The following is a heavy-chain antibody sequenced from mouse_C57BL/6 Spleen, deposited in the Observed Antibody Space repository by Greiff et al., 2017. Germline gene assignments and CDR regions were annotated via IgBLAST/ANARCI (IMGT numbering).Heavy chain of an antibody. CDR3: ARDSYGSNWYFDV. D-gene: IGHD1-1*01. Sequence: VQLQQSGPELVKPGASVKISCKASGYAFSSSWMNWVKQRPGKGLEWIGRIYPGDGDTNYNGKFKGKATLTADKSSSTAYMQLSSLTSEDSAVDFCARDSYGSNWYFDVWGTGTTVTVSS. J-gene: IGHJ1*03. CDR2: IYPGDGDT. CDR1: GYAFSSSW. V-gene: IGHV1-82*01.